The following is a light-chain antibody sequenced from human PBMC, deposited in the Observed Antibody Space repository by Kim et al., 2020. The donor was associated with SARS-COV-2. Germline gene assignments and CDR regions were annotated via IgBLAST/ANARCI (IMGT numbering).Light chain of an antibody. CDR2: DVS. J-gene: IGLJ2*01. CDR3: NSYTGSGTLV. Sequence: QSITISCTGTSSDVGGYDYVCWYQKYPGKAPKVLIYDVSNRPSGVSSRFSGSKSGNTSSLTISGLQAEDEAYYYCNSYTGSGTLVFGGGTQLTVL. V-gene: IGLV2-14*03. CDR1: SSDVGGYDY.